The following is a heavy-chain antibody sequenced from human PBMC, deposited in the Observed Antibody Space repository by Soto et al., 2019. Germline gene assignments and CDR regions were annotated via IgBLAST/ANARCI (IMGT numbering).Heavy chain of an antibody. CDR3: ARGRAITETSYGMDV. J-gene: IGHJ6*02. CDR2: IGTAGAP. CDR1: GFTFSSYD. Sequence: GGSLRLSCAASGFTFSSYDMHWVRQATGKGLEWVSAIGTAGAPYYPGSLKSRCTISRENVKKSLYRQMDGLRAGDSGVYYCARGRAITETSYGMDVWGQGTTVTVSS. D-gene: IGHD1-7*01. V-gene: IGHV3-13*05.